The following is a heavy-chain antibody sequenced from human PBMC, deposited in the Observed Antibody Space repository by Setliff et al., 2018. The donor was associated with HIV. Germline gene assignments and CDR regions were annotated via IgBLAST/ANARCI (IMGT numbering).Heavy chain of an antibody. Sequence: SETLSLTCTVSGDSISRRIYYWGWIRQPPGKGLEWIGTISFRGSTSYNPSLKSRVTISLDTSKSQFSLNLNSVTAADAAVYYCMGREYTWGQGKLVTVSS. V-gene: IGHV4-39*01. CDR1: GDSISRRIYY. J-gene: IGHJ4*02. CDR3: MGREYT. D-gene: IGHD6-6*01. CDR2: ISFRGST.